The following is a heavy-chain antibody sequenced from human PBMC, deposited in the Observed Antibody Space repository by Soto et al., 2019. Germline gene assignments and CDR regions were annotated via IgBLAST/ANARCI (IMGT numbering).Heavy chain of an antibody. CDR1: GFTVSSNY. D-gene: IGHD3-16*01. CDR2: IRDDSDFT. Sequence: GGSLRLSCAVSGFTVSSNYMTWVRQAPGKGLECVSIIRDDSDFTYSADSVKGRFTVSRDNSKNTLYLQMNSLRAGDTATYYCATGERWPGLLDYWGQGTPVTVSS. CDR3: ATGERWPGLLDY. V-gene: IGHV3-66*01. J-gene: IGHJ4*02.